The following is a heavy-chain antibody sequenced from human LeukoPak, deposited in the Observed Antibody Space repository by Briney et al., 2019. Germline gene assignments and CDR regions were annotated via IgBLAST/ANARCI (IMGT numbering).Heavy chain of an antibody. CDR2: INHSGST. J-gene: IGHJ4*02. CDR3: ARSGYSSSWYGLRY. CDR1: GGSFSGYY. V-gene: IGHV4-34*01. Sequence: PSETLSLTCAVYGGSFSGYYWSWIRQPPGKGLEWIGEINHSGSTYYNPSLKSRVTISVDTSKNQFSLKLSSVTAADTAVYYCARSGYSSSWYGLRYWGQGTLVTVSS. D-gene: IGHD6-13*01.